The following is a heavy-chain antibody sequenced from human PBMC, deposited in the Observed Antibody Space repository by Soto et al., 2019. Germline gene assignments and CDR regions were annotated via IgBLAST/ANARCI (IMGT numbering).Heavy chain of an antibody. Sequence: GGSLRLSCAASGFTFSSYAMSWVRQAPGKGLEWVSAISGSGGSTYYADSVKGRFTISRDNSKNTLYLQMNSLRAEDTAVYYCATVLLWFGELLYPLGYFDLWGRGTLVTVSS. J-gene: IGHJ2*01. CDR2: ISGSGGST. CDR3: ATVLLWFGELLYPLGYFDL. CDR1: GFTFSSYA. V-gene: IGHV3-23*01. D-gene: IGHD3-10*01.